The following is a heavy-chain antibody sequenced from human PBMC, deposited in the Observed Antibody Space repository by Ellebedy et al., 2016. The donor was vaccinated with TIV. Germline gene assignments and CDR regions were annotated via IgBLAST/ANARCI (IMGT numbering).Heavy chain of an antibody. Sequence: ASVKVSCKASGYTFTSYYMHWVRQAPGQGLEWMGIINPSGGSTSYAKKFQGRVTMTSETSTSTVYMELNSLRSEDTAVYYCASGRVIHTAFDIWGQGTMVTVSS. J-gene: IGHJ3*02. CDR3: ASGRVIHTAFDI. CDR2: INPSGGST. D-gene: IGHD2-2*02. CDR1: GYTFTSYY. V-gene: IGHV1-46*01.